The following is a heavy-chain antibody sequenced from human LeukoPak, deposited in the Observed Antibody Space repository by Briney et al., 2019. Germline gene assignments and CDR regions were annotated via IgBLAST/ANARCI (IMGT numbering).Heavy chain of an antibody. CDR3: ATNGPSYYYNSSGYAGLHY. V-gene: IGHV1-24*01. J-gene: IGHJ4*02. D-gene: IGHD3-22*01. CDR1: GYTLTELS. CDR2: FDPEDGET. Sequence: ASVKVSCKVSGYTLTELSMHWVRQAPGKGLEWMGGFDPEDGETIYAQKFQGRVTMTEDTSTDTDYMELSSLRSEDTAVYYCATNGPSYYYNSSGYAGLHYWGQRTLVTVSS.